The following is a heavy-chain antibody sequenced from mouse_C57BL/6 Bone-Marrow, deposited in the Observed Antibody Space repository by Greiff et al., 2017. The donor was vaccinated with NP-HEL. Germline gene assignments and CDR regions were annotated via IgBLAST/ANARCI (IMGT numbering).Heavy chain of an antibody. CDR3: ARGNWDYFDY. V-gene: IGHV3-1*01. D-gene: IGHD4-1*01. CDR1: GYSITSGYD. J-gene: IGHJ2*01. Sequence: DVQLQESGPGMVKPSQSLSLTCTVTGYSITSGYDWHWIRHFPGNKLEWMGYISYSGSTNYNPSLKSRISITHDTSKNHFFLKLNSVTTEDTATYYCARGNWDYFDYWGQGTTLTVSS. CDR2: ISYSGST.